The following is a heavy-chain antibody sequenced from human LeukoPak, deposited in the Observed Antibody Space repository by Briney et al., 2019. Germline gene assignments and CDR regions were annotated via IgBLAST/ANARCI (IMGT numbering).Heavy chain of an antibody. CDR2: IGTGGDT. J-gene: IGHJ4*02. Sequence: GGSLRLSCAASGFTFSRYDMHWVRQGTGKGLEWVSAIGTGGDTHYPGSVKGRFTISRENAKNSLYLQMNSLRAEDTAAYYCVRGNFNGGIDYWGQGTLVTVSS. CDR3: VRGNFNGGIDY. CDR1: GFTFSRYD. V-gene: IGHV3-13*04.